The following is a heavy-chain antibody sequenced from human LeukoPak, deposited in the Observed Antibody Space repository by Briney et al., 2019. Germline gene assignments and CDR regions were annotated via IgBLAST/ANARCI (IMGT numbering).Heavy chain of an antibody. V-gene: IGHV3-9*01. D-gene: IGHD1-1*01. CDR1: GFPFDEHA. CDR3: AKVQQYSWNVLGY. CDR2: ISWNSNTK. Sequence: PGGSLRLSCAASGFPFDEHAMHWVRQAPGKGLEWVSGISWNSNTKGYADSVKGRFTISRDNAKNSLYLQMNSLRPEDTAVYYCAKVQQYSWNVLGYWGQGTLVTVSS. J-gene: IGHJ4*02.